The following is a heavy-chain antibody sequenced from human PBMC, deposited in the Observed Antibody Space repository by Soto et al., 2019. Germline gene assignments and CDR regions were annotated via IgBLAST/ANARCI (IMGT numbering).Heavy chain of an antibody. CDR2: ISRDGSTL. CDR3: TKAQPGLVSLDI. Sequence: EVQLVESGGGSFQPGGSLRLSCAASGIVFADCAMHWVRQAPGKGLEWVSGISRDGSTLGYADSVEGRFTISRDNAKNSLYPQMASLRPDDTALYYCTKAQPGLVSLDIWGQGALVTVS. V-gene: IGHV3-9*01. D-gene: IGHD2-8*02. J-gene: IGHJ4*02. CDR1: GIVFADCA.